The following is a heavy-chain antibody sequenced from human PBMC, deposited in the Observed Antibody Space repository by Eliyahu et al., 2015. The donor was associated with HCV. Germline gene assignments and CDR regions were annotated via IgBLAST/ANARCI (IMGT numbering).Heavy chain of an antibody. Sequence: QEQLVQSGAEVKKPGASVKVSCEASGYSFTNYDINWVRXATGQGLEWMGWMNPKSGNAGYAPKFQGRVTMTRNTSTSTAYMEFNSLRSDDTAVYFCARVAPIYWQLPRGMDVWGQGTTVTVS. CDR1: GYSFTNYD. J-gene: IGHJ6*02. CDR2: MNPKSGNA. D-gene: IGHD4-23*01. V-gene: IGHV1-8*01. CDR3: ARVAPIYWQLPRGMDV.